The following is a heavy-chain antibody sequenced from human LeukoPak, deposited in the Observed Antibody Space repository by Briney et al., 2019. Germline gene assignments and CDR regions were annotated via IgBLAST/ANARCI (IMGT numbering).Heavy chain of an antibody. D-gene: IGHD6-19*01. V-gene: IGHV1-2*04. CDR2: INPNSGGT. Sequence: GASVKVSCKASGYTFTGYYMHWVRQAPGQGLEWMGWINPNSGGTNYAQKSQGWVTMTRDTSISTAYMELSRLRSDDTAVYYCARDRRAVAGIPYYYYYYGKDVWGKGTTVTVSS. J-gene: IGHJ6*04. CDR3: ARDRRAVAGIPYYYYYYGKDV. CDR1: GYTFTGYY.